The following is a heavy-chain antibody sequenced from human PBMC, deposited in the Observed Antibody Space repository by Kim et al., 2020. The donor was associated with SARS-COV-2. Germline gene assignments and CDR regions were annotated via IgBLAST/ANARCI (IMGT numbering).Heavy chain of an antibody. J-gene: IGHJ6*02. D-gene: IGHD2-21*01. CDR3: ARDVISYYYYGMDV. V-gene: IGHV1-2*02. Sequence: AQKVQGRVNMTRDTSSSTAYMELSRLRSDDSAVYYCARDVISYYYYGMDVWGQGTTVTVAS.